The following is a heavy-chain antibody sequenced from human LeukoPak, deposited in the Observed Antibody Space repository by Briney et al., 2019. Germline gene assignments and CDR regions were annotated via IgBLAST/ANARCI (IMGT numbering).Heavy chain of an antibody. J-gene: IGHJ5*02. CDR1: GGTFSSYA. V-gene: IGHV1-69*01. Sequence: SVKVSCKASGGTFSSYAISWVRQAPGQGLEWMGGIIPIFGTANYAQKFQGRVTITADESTSTAYMELSSLRSEDTAVYYCARGWGSYCSSTSCYDPPGWFDPWGQGTLVTVSS. CDR2: IIPIFGTA. D-gene: IGHD2-2*01. CDR3: ARGWGSYCSSTSCYDPPGWFDP.